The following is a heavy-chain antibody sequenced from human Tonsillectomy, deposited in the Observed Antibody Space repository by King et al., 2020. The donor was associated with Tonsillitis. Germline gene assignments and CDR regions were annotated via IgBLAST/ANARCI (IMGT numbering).Heavy chain of an antibody. J-gene: IGHJ5*02. CDR3: AREPGIAAAGDWFDP. V-gene: IGHV4-34*01. Sequence: VQLQQWGAGLLKPSETLSLTCAVYGGSFCGYYWSWIRQPPGKGLEWVWEIKHSGSTNYNPSFKGRVTISVDTSKNQFSLKLRSVPAADTAVYYCAREPGIAAAGDWFDPWGQGTLVTVSS. D-gene: IGHD6-13*01. CDR2: IKHSGST. CDR1: GGSFCGYY.